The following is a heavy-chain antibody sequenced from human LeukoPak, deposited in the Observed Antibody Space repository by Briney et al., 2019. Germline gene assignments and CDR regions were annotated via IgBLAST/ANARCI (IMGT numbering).Heavy chain of an antibody. Sequence: SETLSLTCTVSGGSLSNYYWGWIRQPPGKGLEWIGSIYYSGSTYYNPSLKSRVTISVDTSKNQFSLKLSSVTAADTAVYYCARAGVYDFWSGYSYYFDYWGQGTLVTVSS. J-gene: IGHJ4*02. V-gene: IGHV4-39*07. CDR1: GGSLSNYY. D-gene: IGHD3-3*01. CDR3: ARAGVYDFWSGYSYYFDY. CDR2: IYYSGST.